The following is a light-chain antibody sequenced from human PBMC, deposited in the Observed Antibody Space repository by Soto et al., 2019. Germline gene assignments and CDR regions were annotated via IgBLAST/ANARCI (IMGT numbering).Light chain of an antibody. CDR2: GAS. CDR3: QQYSSSRT. Sequence: IVMTHSPATLSVSPGEIATLSCRASQSVSSYLAWYQQKPGQAPRLLIYGASTRATGIPVRFSGSGSETDFTLTITRLEPEDFAVYYCQQYSSSRTFGQGTKVDIK. V-gene: IGKV3-20*01. J-gene: IGKJ1*01. CDR1: QSVSSY.